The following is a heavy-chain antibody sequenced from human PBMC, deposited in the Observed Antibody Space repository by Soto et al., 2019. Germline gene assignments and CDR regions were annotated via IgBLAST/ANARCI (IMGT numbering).Heavy chain of an antibody. Sequence: ASETLSLTCTVSGGSISSSSYYWGWIRQPPGKGLEWIGYIYYSGSTNYNPSLKSRVTISVDTSKNQFSLKLSSVTAADTAVYYCARQEAMVRGVISYWGQGTLVTVSS. J-gene: IGHJ4*02. D-gene: IGHD3-10*01. CDR2: IYYSGST. V-gene: IGHV4-61*05. CDR1: GGSISSSSYY. CDR3: ARQEAMVRGVISY.